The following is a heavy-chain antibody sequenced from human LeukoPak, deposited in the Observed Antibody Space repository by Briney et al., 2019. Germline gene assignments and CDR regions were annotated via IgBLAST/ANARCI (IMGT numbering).Heavy chain of an antibody. CDR3: ARDPIAAVRFDY. CDR2: IWYDGSNK. CDR1: GFKFSNHG. V-gene: IGHV3-33*01. Sequence: ERSLRLSCAASGFKFSNHGMHWVRQAPGKGLEWVAVIWYDGSNKYYADSVKGRFTISRDNSKNTLYLQMNSLRAEDTAVYYCARDPIAAVRFDYWGQGTLVTVSS. J-gene: IGHJ4*02. D-gene: IGHD6-13*01.